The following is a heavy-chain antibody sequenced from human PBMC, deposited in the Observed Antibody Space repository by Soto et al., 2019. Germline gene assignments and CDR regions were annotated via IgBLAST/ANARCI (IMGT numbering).Heavy chain of an antibody. D-gene: IGHD3-16*02. CDR2: IIPIFGTT. Sequence: QVQLVQSGAEVKKPGSSVKVSCKASGGTFSSYAISWVRQAPGQGLEWMGGIIPIFGTTNYAQKFQGRVMITAAESTSTGYMELSSLRSEDAAVYYCAVGFGSGSDYVWWSYRYRSYFDYWGQGTLVTVSS. J-gene: IGHJ4*02. CDR1: GGTFSSYA. CDR3: AVGFGSGSDYVWWSYRYRSYFDY. V-gene: IGHV1-69*01.